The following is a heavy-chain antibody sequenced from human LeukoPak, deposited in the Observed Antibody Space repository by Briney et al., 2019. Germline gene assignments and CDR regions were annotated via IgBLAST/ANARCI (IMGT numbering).Heavy chain of an antibody. V-gene: IGHV3-23*01. CDR2: ISGRGTT. D-gene: IGHD3-10*01. CDR3: AKDPMVRGSTYDY. J-gene: IGHJ4*02. CDR1: GFTFSSYA. Sequence: PGGSLRLSCAASGFTFSSYAMSWVRQAPGMGLVWVSAISGRGTTYYTDSVKGRFTISRDNSKNTLYLQMNSLRAEDTAVYYCAKDPMVRGSTYDYWGQGTLVTVSS.